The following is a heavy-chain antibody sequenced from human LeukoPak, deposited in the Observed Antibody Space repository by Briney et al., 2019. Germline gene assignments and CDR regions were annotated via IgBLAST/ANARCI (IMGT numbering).Heavy chain of an antibody. CDR1: GGTFSSYA. CDR3: ASLKGPTDYGDYVGGMDV. CDR2: IIPILGIA. J-gene: IGHJ6*02. V-gene: IGHV1-69*04. D-gene: IGHD4-17*01. Sequence: SVKVSCKASGGTFSSYAISWVRQAPGQGLEWMGRIIPILGIANYAQKFQDRVTITADKSTSTAYMELSSLRSEDTAVYYCASLKGPTDYGDYVGGMDVWGQGTTVTVSS.